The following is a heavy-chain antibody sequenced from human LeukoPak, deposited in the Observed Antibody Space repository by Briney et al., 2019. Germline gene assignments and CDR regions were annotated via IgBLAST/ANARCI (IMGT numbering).Heavy chain of an antibody. V-gene: IGHV3-33*01. J-gene: IGHJ4*02. Sequence: GGSLRLSCAASGFTFSTYGMLWVRQATGKGLEWVAVIWYDGRNQYYGDSVKGRFTISRDNSKNTLYLQMNSLRAGDTAVYFCARDLKLSGYTYGYLDYWGQGTLVTVSS. D-gene: IGHD5-18*01. CDR2: IWYDGRNQ. CDR3: ARDLKLSGYTYGYLDY. CDR1: GFTFSTYG.